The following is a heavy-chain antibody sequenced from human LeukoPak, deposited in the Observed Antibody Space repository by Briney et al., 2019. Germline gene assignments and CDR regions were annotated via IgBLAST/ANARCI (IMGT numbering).Heavy chain of an antibody. J-gene: IGHJ3*01. V-gene: IGHV4-39*01. CDR3: AHFKGGSFDF. D-gene: IGHD1-26*01. CDR1: GGCISSSNYY. Sequence: PSETLSLTCTVSGGCISSSNYYWGWIRQPPGKGLEWIGSIYYSGNTYYNPSLKSRVTISVDTSKNQFSLKLTSVTAADTAVYYCAHFKGGSFDFWGQGTMVTVSS. CDR2: IYYSGNT.